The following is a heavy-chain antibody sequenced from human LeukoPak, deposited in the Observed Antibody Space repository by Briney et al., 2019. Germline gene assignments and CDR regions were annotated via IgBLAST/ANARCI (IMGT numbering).Heavy chain of an antibody. CDR3: QKTAYEMLTGYFQPNWFDP. J-gene: IGHJ5*02. V-gene: IGHV1-18*01. CDR1: EYAFTKYG. Sequence: ASVTDSCRASEYAFTKYGISWLRQAPGQRLEWMERISGSNGNTKKAQKFQGRVIMTTDTSTSTAYMELRSLRSDDTVFFFKQKTAYEMLTGYFQPNWFDPWGQGTLVTVSS. D-gene: IGHD3-9*01. CDR2: ISGSNGNT.